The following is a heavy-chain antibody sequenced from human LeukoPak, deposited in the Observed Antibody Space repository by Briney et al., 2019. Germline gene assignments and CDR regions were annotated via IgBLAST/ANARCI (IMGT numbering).Heavy chain of an antibody. J-gene: IGHJ4*02. Sequence: SETLSLTCTVSGASISPYYWSWIRQPPGKGLEWIGEINHSGSTNYNPSLKSRVTISVDTSKNQFSLKLSSVTAADTAVYYCARGAYYDFWSGPYFDYWGQGTLVTVSS. D-gene: IGHD3-3*01. CDR2: INHSGST. V-gene: IGHV4-34*01. CDR3: ARGAYYDFWSGPYFDY. CDR1: GASISPYY.